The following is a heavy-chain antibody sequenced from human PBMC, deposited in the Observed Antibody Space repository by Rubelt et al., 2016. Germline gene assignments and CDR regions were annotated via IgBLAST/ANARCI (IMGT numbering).Heavy chain of an antibody. CDR3: SRLMGYSTIDY. V-gene: IGHV5-51*01. CDR1: GYRFTNYW. D-gene: IGHD5-12*01. J-gene: IGHJ4*02. Sequence: EVQLVQSGAEVKKPGESLKVSCKGSGYRFTNYWLGWVRQMPGKGLEWMGLIHPGDSATRYSPSFQGQVTISADKSINTAYLQWTSLKASDTAIYYCSRLMGYSTIDYWGQGTLVTVSS. CDR2: IHPGDSAT.